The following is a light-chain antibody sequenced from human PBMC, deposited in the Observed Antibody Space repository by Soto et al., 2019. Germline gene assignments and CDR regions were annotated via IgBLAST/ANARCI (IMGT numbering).Light chain of an antibody. CDR3: MQATHWPLYT. CDR2: KVS. CDR1: QSLVYSDGNTY. J-gene: IGKJ2*01. Sequence: DVVMTQSPLSLPVTLGQPASISCRSSQSLVYSDGNTYLNLFHQRPGQSPRRLIYKVSNRDSGVPYRFRGSRSRSHFPLTIRRVEAEHVGVYYCMQATHWPLYTFGQGTKLEIK. V-gene: IGKV2-30*01.